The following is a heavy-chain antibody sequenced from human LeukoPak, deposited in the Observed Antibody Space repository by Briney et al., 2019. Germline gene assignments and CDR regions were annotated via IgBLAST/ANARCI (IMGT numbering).Heavy chain of an antibody. J-gene: IGHJ3*02. CDR2: IWYDGSNK. D-gene: IGHD6-25*01. CDR3: ARFPAGLPNAFDI. CDR1: GFTFSDYA. V-gene: IGHV3-33*01. Sequence: GGSLRLSCAASGFTFSDYAMHWVRQAPGKGLEWVAVIWYDGSNKYYTDSVKGRFTISRDNSKNTLYLQMNSLRAEDTAVYYCARFPAGLPNAFDIWGQGTMVTVSS.